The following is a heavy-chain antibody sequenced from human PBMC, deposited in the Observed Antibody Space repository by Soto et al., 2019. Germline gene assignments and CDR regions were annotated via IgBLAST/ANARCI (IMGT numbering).Heavy chain of an antibody. CDR1: GGTFGSDA. Sequence: ASVKVSCKASGGTFGSDAITWVRQAPGQGLEWVGRIIPIFGTTNYAQNLQGRVTISADKSTLTSYMELHSLTSDDTALYYCARDRTGSGYYTKWLGPWGQGPQVTVSS. J-gene: IGHJ5*02. CDR3: ARDRTGSGYYTKWLGP. D-gene: IGHD3-22*01. V-gene: IGHV1-69*06. CDR2: IIPIFGTT.